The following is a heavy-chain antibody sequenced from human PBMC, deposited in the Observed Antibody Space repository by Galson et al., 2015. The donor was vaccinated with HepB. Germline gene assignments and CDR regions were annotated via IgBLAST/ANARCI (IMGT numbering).Heavy chain of an antibody. V-gene: IGHV3-23*01. D-gene: IGHD6-19*01. CDR2: ITPSGDNT. Sequence: SLRLSCAASGYTFSYYAMSWVRQAPGKGLEWISAITPSGDNTYSADSMKGRFTISRDNSRNTLFLQMKSLRADDTGIYFCAKVFPEKTDGWYRQALYYFDSWGQETRVTVSS. CDR3: AKVFPEKTDGWYRQALYYFDS. J-gene: IGHJ4*02. CDR1: GYTFSYYA.